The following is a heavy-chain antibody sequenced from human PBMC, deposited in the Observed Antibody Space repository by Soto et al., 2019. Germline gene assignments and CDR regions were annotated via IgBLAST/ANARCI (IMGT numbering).Heavy chain of an antibody. CDR1: GFTFSSYS. V-gene: IGHV3-48*02. CDR3: ARVSSSWYDYFDY. Sequence: EVQLVESGGGLVQPGGSLRLSCAASGFTFSSYSMNWVRQAPGKGLEWVSYISSSSSTIYYADSVKGRFTISRDNAKNSLYLLMNSLRDEDTAVYYCARVSSSWYDYFDYWGQGTLVTVSS. J-gene: IGHJ4*02. CDR2: ISSSSSTI. D-gene: IGHD6-13*01.